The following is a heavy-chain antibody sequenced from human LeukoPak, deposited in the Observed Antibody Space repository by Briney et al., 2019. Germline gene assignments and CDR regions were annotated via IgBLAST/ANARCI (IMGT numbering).Heavy chain of an antibody. CDR1: GFTFSSYT. D-gene: IGHD6-6*01. J-gene: IGHJ1*01. CDR2: ISYDGGNK. Sequence: GGSLRLSCAASGFTFSSYTIHWVRQAPGKGLEWVAVISYDGGNKYYADSVKGRFTISRDNAKNSLYLQMNSLRAEDTAVYYCARDRNIEYSSSSEYFQHWGQGTLVTVSS. CDR3: ARDRNIEYSSSSEYFQH. V-gene: IGHV3-30-3*01.